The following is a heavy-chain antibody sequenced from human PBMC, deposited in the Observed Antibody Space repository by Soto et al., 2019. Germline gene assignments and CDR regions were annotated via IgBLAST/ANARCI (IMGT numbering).Heavy chain of an antibody. CDR2: IRSKAYGGTT. CDR3: TTITYYDFWSGYYSGLYGMDG. V-gene: IGHV3-49*03. CDR1: GFTFGDYA. D-gene: IGHD3-3*01. J-gene: IGHJ6*02. Sequence: PGWSLRLSCTASGFTFGDYAMSWFRQAPGKGLEWVGFIRSKAYGGTTEYAASVKGRFTISRDDSKSIAYLQMNSLKTEDTAVYYCTTITYYDFWSGYYSGLYGMDGGGQGTTST.